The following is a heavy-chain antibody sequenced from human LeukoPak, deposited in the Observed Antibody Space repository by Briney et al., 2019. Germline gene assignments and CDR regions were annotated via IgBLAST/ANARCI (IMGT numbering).Heavy chain of an antibody. CDR1: GGSISSSSYY. D-gene: IGHD3-10*01. Sequence: SETLSLTCAVSGGSISSSSYYWGWIRQPPGKGLEWIGSIYYSGSTYYNPSLKSRVTISVDTSKNQFSLKLSSVTAADTAVYYCARRQKNFAYGSGRFHITWFDPWGQGTLVTVSS. J-gene: IGHJ5*02. CDR2: IYYSGST. CDR3: ARRQKNFAYGSGRFHITWFDP. V-gene: IGHV4-39*01.